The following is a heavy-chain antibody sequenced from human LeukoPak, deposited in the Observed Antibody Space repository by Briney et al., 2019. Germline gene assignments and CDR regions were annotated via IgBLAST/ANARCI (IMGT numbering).Heavy chain of an antibody. Sequence: GGSLRLSCAASGFTFSSYSMNWVRQAPGKGLDWVSSISSSSSSIYYADSMKGRFTISRDNVKNLLFQQMNSLRAEDTAIYYCARDRKGRTYGDPYWFFDLWGRGTLVSVSS. J-gene: IGHJ2*01. CDR1: GFTFSSYS. D-gene: IGHD4-17*01. V-gene: IGHV3-21*06. CDR3: ARDRKGRTYGDPYWFFDL. CDR2: ISSSSSSI.